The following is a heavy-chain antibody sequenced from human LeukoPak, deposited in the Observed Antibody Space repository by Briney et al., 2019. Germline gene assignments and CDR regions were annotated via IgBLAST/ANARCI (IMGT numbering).Heavy chain of an antibody. J-gene: IGHJ4*02. D-gene: IGHD3-10*01. CDR3: ARDGPAQMVDLDY. CDR1: GYTFSGTGWY. Sequence: DLVKVSCKASGYTFSGTGWYLYWLRQAPGQGLERMGWIHPNNGDTAYAQKFEGRVAMTRDTSISTAYMELRRLRPDDTAVYFCARDGPAQMVDLDYWGQGTLVTVSS. V-gene: IGHV1-2*02. CDR2: IHPNNGDT.